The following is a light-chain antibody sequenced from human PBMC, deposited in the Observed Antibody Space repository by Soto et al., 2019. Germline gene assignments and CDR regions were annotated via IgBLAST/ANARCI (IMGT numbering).Light chain of an antibody. CDR1: SSDVGGYNY. Sequence: QAVVTQPASVSGSPGQSITISCTGTSSDVGGYNYVSWYQHHPGKAPKLMIFDVSNRPSGVSNRFSGSKSGNTASLTISGLQPEDEADYYCSSYTPSNTRQIVFGTGTKLTVL. V-gene: IGLV2-14*03. CDR2: DVS. CDR3: SSYTPSNTRQIV. J-gene: IGLJ1*01.